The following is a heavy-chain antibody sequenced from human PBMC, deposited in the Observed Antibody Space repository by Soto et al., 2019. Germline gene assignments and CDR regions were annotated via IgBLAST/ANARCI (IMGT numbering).Heavy chain of an antibody. D-gene: IGHD6-13*01. V-gene: IGHV3-30*18. Sequence: QVQLVESGGGVVQPGRSLRLSCAASGFTFSSYGMHWVRQAPGKGLEWVAVISYDGSNKYYADSVKGRFTISRDNSKNTLYLQMNSLRAEDTAVYYCAKEERMAADGYYYYGMDVWGQGTTVTVSS. J-gene: IGHJ6*02. CDR1: GFTFSSYG. CDR2: ISYDGSNK. CDR3: AKEERMAADGYYYYGMDV.